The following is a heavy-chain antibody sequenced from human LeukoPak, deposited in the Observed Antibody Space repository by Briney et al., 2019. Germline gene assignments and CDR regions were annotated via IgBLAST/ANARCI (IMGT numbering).Heavy chain of an antibody. D-gene: IGHD6-6*01. V-gene: IGHV4-39*07. J-gene: IGHJ4*02. CDR3: ARVGDSIAAHKALDY. CDR2: IYYSGST. Sequence: PSETLSLTCTVPGGSISSSSYYWGWIRQPPGKGLEWIGSIYYSGSTYYNPSLKSRVTISVDTSKNQFSLKLSSVTAADTAVYYCARVGDSIAAHKALDYWGQGTLVTVSS. CDR1: GGSISSSSYY.